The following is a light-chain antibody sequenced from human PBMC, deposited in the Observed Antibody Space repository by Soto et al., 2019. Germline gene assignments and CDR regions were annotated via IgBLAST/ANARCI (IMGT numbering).Light chain of an antibody. V-gene: IGLV2-11*01. J-gene: IGLJ1*01. CDR1: SSDVGGSNH. CDR2: DVN. CDR3: CATAGSYTFV. Sequence: QSALTQPRSVSGSPGQSVTISCTGSSSDVGGSNHVSWYQHHPGKAPKFMIYDVNKRPSGVPGRFSGSKSGNTASLTISGLQVEDEADYYCCATAGSYTFVFGTGTKVTVL.